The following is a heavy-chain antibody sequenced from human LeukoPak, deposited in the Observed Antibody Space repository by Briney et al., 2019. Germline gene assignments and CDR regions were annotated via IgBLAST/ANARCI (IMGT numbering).Heavy chain of an antibody. CDR2: ISGSGGST. Sequence: TRASLRLSCAASGFTFSSYAMSWVRQAPGKGLDWVSAISGSGGSTYYANSVKGRFTISRDNSKNTLYLQMNSLRAEDTAVYYGAKDRENSSGWYGGFDYWGQGTLVTVSS. V-gene: IGHV3-23*01. CDR1: GFTFSSYA. J-gene: IGHJ4*02. CDR3: AKDRENSSGWYGGFDY. D-gene: IGHD6-19*01.